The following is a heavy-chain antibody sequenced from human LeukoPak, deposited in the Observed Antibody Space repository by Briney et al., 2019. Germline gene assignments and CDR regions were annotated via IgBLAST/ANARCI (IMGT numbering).Heavy chain of an antibody. CDR3: ARDAALYYDILTGYYKGSYFDY. J-gene: IGHJ4*02. Sequence: GWSLRLSCAASGFTFSSYSMNWVRQAPGKGLEWVSSISSSSYIYYADSVKGRFTISRDNAKNSLYLQMNSLRAEDTAVYYCARDAALYYDILTGYYKGSYFDYWGQGNLVTVSS. CDR1: GFTFSSYS. CDR2: ISSSSYI. V-gene: IGHV3-21*01. D-gene: IGHD3-9*01.